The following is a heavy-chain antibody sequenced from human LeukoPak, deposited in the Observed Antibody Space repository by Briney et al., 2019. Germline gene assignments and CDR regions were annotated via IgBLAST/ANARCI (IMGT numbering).Heavy chain of an antibody. V-gene: IGHV3-23*01. Sequence: GGSLRLSCAASGFTFSSYAMSWVRQAPGKGLEWVSAISGSGGSTYYADSVKGRFTISRDNSKNTLYLQINSLRAEDTAVYYCAKRRAAAGTTREFDYWGQGTLVTVSS. CDR3: AKRRAAAGTTREFDY. CDR1: GFTFSSYA. D-gene: IGHD6-13*01. CDR2: ISGSGGST. J-gene: IGHJ4*02.